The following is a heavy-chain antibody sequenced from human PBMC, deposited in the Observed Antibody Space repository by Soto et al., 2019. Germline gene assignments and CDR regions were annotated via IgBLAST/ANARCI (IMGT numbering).Heavy chain of an antibody. CDR3: TTLSITIFGVVLMDV. V-gene: IGHV3-15*01. J-gene: IGHJ6*02. D-gene: IGHD3-3*01. CDR1: GFTFSDYY. CDR2: IKSKTDGGTT. Sequence: AGGSLRLSCAASGFTFSDYYMSWIRQAPGKGLEWVGRIKSKTDGGTTDYAAPVKGRFTISRDDSKNTLYLQMNSLKTEDTAVYYCTTLSITIFGVVLMDVWGQGTTVTVSS.